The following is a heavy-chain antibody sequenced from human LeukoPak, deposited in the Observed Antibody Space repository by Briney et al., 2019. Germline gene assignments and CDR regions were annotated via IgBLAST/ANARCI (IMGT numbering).Heavy chain of an antibody. CDR1: GFTFSGYT. CDR3: ARDPYSGSYGNYYYYFMDV. D-gene: IGHD1-26*01. V-gene: IGHV3-21*01. Sequence: GGSLRLSCAASGFTFSGYTINWVRQAPGKGLEWVSSITSGSSYIYYADSVKGRFTISRDNAKNSLYLQMNSLRAEDTAVYYCARDPYSGSYGNYYYYFMDVWGKGTTVTISS. J-gene: IGHJ6*03. CDR2: ITSGSSYI.